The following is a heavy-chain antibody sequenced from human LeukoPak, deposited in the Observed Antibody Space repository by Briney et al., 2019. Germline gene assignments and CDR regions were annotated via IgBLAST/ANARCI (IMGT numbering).Heavy chain of an antibody. V-gene: IGHV3-23*01. CDR2: ISGSGGST. CDR3: AKDRGLLWFGELLGWFDP. J-gene: IGHJ5*02. Sequence: GGSLRLSCAASGFTFSSYAMSWVRQAPGKGLEWVSAISGSGGSTYYADSVKGRFTISRDNSKNTLYLQMNSLRAEDTAVYYCAKDRGLLWFGELLGWFDPWGQGTLVTVSS. D-gene: IGHD3-10*01. CDR1: GFTFSSYA.